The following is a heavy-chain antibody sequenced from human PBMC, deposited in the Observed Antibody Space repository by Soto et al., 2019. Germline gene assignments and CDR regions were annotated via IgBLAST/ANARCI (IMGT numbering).Heavy chain of an antibody. D-gene: IGHD6-13*01. J-gene: IGHJ4*02. CDR3: AKKLLSGIAAADLDY. CDR1: GFTFSSYG. V-gene: IGHV3-30*18. CDR2: ISYDGSNK. Sequence: PGGSLRLSCAASGFTFSSYGMHWVRQAPGKGLEWVAVISYDGSNKYYADSVKGRFTTSRDNSKNTPYLQMNSLRAEDTAVYYCAKKLLSGIAAADLDYWGQGTLVTVSS.